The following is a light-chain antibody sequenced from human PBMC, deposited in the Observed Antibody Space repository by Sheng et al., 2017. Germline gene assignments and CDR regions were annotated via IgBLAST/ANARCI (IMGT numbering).Light chain of an antibody. Sequence: DIQMTQSPSTLSASVGDRVTITCRASQTINKWLAWYQQKPGKALNLLIYEASTLHSGVPSRFSGSGSGAEFTLTINSLQPDDFATYYCQQYNTYPYTFGQGTQLEIK. CDR2: EAS. CDR3: QQYNTYPYT. V-gene: IGKV1-5*03. J-gene: IGKJ2*01. CDR1: QTINKW.